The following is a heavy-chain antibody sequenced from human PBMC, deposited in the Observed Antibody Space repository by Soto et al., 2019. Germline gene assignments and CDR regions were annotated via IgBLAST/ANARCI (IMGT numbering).Heavy chain of an antibody. CDR2: ISGSGGST. CDR3: AKDQYSGSPGKPDY. D-gene: IGHD1-26*01. J-gene: IGHJ4*02. V-gene: IGHV3-23*01. Sequence: GGSLRLSCAASGFTFTNYAMSWGRPAPGKGLEWVSSISGSGGSTYYADSVKGRFTISRDNSKNTLYLQMNSLRAEDTAVYYCAKDQYSGSPGKPDYWGQGTLVTVSS. CDR1: GFTFTNYA.